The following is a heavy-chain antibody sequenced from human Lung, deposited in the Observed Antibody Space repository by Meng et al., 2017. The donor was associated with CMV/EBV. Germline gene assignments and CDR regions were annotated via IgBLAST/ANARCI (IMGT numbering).Heavy chain of an antibody. V-gene: IGHV4-39*01. D-gene: IGHD1-14*01. J-gene: IGHJ4*02. CDR2: VVYSGTT. CDR1: GGSISSSSYY. CDR3: ARHHHSPTFDY. Sequence: ESRPVLVSPSWPPSLPFTVSGGSISSSSYYWAWIRQPPGEGLEWIGSVVYSGTTYYTSSLKSRVSISVDTSKNQFSLKLSSVTAADTAVYYCARHHHSPTFDYWGQGTLVTVSS.